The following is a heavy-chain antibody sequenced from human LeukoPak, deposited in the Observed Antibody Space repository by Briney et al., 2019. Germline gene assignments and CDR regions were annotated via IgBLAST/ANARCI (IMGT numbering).Heavy chain of an antibody. Sequence: GGSLRLSCAASGFTFSSYWMSWVRQAPGKGLKWVANIKQDGSEKYYVDSVKGRFTISRDNAKNSLYLQMNSLRAEDTAVYYCARDGDYYSYYDFWSGYYIGGGYYYYGMDVWGQGTTVTVSS. J-gene: IGHJ6*02. D-gene: IGHD3-3*01. CDR1: GFTFSSYW. CDR3: ARDGDYYSYYDFWSGYYIGGGYYYYGMDV. V-gene: IGHV3-7*01. CDR2: IKQDGSEK.